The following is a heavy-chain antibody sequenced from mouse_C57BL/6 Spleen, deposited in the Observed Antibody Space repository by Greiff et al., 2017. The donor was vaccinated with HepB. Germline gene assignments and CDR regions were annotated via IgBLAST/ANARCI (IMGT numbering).Heavy chain of an antibody. CDR1: GFSFNTYA. V-gene: IGHV10-1*01. CDR2: IRSKSNNYAT. D-gene: IGHD2-3*01. CDR3: VRDDGYYVPFAY. J-gene: IGHJ3*01. Sequence: EVMLVESGGGLVQPKGSLKLSCAASGFSFNTYAMNWVRQAPGKGLEWVARIRSKSNNYATYYADSVKDRFTISRDDSESMLYLQMNNLKTEDTAMYYCVRDDGYYVPFAYWGQGTLVTVSA.